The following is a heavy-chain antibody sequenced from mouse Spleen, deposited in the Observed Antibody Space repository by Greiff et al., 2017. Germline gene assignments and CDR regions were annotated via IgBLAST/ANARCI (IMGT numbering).Heavy chain of an antibody. CDR3: ATGTRYFDY. CDR2: ISSGSSTI. Sequence: DVKLVESGGGLVKPGGSLKLSCAASGFTFSDYGMHWVRQAPEKGLEWVAYISSGSSTIYYADTVKGRFTISRDNAKNTLFLQMTSLRSEDTAMYYCATGTRYFDYWGQGTTLTVSS. V-gene: IGHV5-17*01. J-gene: IGHJ2*01. D-gene: IGHD4-1*01. CDR1: GFTFSDYG.